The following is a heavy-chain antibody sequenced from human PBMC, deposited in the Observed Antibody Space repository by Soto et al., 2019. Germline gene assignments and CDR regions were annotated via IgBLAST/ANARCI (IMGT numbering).Heavy chain of an antibody. V-gene: IGHV3-73*01. CDR2: IRSKANSYAT. Sequence: GGSLRLSCAASGFTFSGSAMHWVRQASGKGLEWVGRIRSKANSYATAYAASVKGRFTISRDDSKNTAYLQMNSLKTEDTAVYYCTRHNQYYYDSSPISLWGQGTLVTVSS. J-gene: IGHJ4*02. D-gene: IGHD3-22*01. CDR3: TRHNQYYYDSSPISL. CDR1: GFTFSGSA.